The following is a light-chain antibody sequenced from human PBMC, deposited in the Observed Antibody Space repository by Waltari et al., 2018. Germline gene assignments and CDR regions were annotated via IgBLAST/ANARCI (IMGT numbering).Light chain of an antibody. J-gene: IGKJ2*01. Sequence: DIQMTQSPSTRSASVGDRVTITCRASQITSTWLAWYQQKPGKAPKLLIYKASRLESGVPSRFSGSGSGSQFTLTISSLQPDDFATYYCQQYNSYPYTFGQGTKLKIK. CDR1: QITSTW. V-gene: IGKV1-5*03. CDR3: QQYNSYPYT. CDR2: KAS.